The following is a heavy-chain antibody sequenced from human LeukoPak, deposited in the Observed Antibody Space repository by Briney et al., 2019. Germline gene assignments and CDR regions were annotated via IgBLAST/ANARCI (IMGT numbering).Heavy chain of an antibody. Sequence: PSETLSLTCTVSGGSVSSGSYYWSWIRQPPGKGLEWIGYIYYSGSTNYNPSLKSRVTISVDTSKNQFSLKLSSVTAADTAVYYCARSLGISPYYYGMDVWGQGTTVTVSS. J-gene: IGHJ6*02. D-gene: IGHD7-27*01. CDR3: ARSLGISPYYYGMDV. V-gene: IGHV4-61*01. CDR2: IYYSGST. CDR1: GGSVSSGSYY.